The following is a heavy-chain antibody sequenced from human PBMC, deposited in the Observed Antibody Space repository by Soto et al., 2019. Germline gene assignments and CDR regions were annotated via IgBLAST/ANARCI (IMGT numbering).Heavy chain of an antibody. D-gene: IGHD2-21*01. Sequence: LRLSCAASGFTFSDFAMAWVRQAPGKGLEWVSSASGSGSGTYYADSVKGRFTISRDNSKNTLFLHMTNLRAGDTALYFCAKGRPGVAAAPDYWGQGTLVTV. CDR1: GFTFSDFA. V-gene: IGHV3-23*01. J-gene: IGHJ4*02. CDR3: AKGRPGVAAAPDY. CDR2: ASGSGSGT.